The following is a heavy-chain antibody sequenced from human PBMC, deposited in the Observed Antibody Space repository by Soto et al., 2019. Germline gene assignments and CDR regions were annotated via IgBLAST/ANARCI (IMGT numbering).Heavy chain of an antibody. J-gene: IGHJ3*02. V-gene: IGHV3-23*01. D-gene: IGHD1-1*01. Sequence: EVQLLESGGGLVQPGGSLRLSCAASGFTFSSYAMSWVRQAPGKGLEWVSAISGSGGSTYYADSVKGRFTISRDNSKNTLDLQMNSLRAEDTAVYYCAKDRDRNPNRVDAFDIWGQGTMVTVSS. CDR2: ISGSGGST. CDR3: AKDRDRNPNRVDAFDI. CDR1: GFTFSSYA.